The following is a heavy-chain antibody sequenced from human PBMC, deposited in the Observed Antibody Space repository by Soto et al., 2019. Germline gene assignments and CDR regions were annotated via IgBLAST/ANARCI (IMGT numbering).Heavy chain of an antibody. D-gene: IGHD2-2*01. V-gene: IGHV4-31*03. CDR3: ARADCSSTSCYFDYYYMDV. Sequence: QVQLQESGPGLVKPSQTLSLTCTVSGGSISSGGYYWSWIRQHPGKGLEWIGYIYYSGRTYYKPSLKRRVTLSVDTSKNQFSLKLSSVTAADTAVYYCARADCSSTSCYFDYYYMDVWGKGTTVTVSS. CDR1: GGSISSGGYY. J-gene: IGHJ6*03. CDR2: IYYSGRT.